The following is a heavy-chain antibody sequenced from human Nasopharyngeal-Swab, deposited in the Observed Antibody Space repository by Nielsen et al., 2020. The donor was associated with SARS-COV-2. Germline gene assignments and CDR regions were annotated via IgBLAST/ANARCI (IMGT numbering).Heavy chain of an antibody. CDR2: ISWDSGTM. CDR3: AKDKEVLGYYGMDV. V-gene: IGHV3-9*01. CDR1: GFTFDDSA. J-gene: IGHJ6*02. Sequence: GGSLRLSCAASGFTFDDSAMHWVRQAPGKGLEWVSGISWDSGTMGYADSLKGRFTISRDNAKNSLYLQMNSLRAEDTALYYCAKDKEVLGYYGMDVWGQGTTVTVSS. D-gene: IGHD3-10*01.